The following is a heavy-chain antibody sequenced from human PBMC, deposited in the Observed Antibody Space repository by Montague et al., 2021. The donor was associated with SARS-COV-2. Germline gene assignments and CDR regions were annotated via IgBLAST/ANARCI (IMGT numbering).Heavy chain of an antibody. V-gene: IGHV6-1*01. CDR1: GDSVSSNTVA. Sequence: CAISGDSVSSNTVAWNWFRQSPSRGLEWLGRTYYRSKWYNDYAVSMQSRVTINPDTSKDQFSLHVNSVPHEDTAVYYCARDSEYSIDYWGQGPLVTVSS. J-gene: IGHJ4*02. CDR2: TYYRSKWYN. D-gene: IGHD6-6*01. CDR3: ARDSEYSIDY.